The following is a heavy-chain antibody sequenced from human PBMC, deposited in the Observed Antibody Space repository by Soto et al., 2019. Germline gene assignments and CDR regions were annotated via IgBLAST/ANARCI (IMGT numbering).Heavy chain of an antibody. V-gene: IGHV3-73*02. CDR3: TRPSTPAHSSGWPYYYGMDV. J-gene: IGHJ6*04. CDR1: GFTFSGSA. CDR2: IRSKANSFAT. D-gene: IGHD6-19*01. Sequence: EVPLVESGGGLVQPGGSLKLSCAASGFTFSGSAMHLVRQASGKGLEWVGRIRSKANSFATGYAASVKGRLIISRDDAKSKEYLQMSSLKTEDTAVYYCTRPSTPAHSSGWPYYYGMDVWGEGTIVTVSS.